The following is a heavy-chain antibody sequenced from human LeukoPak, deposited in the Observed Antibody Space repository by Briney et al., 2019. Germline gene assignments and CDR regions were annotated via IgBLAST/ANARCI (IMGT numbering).Heavy chain of an antibody. CDR2: INHSGTT. J-gene: IGHJ4*02. CDR1: GGSFRGYY. D-gene: IGHD3-22*01. V-gene: IGHV4-34*01. Sequence: SETLSLTCAVYGGSFRGYYWGWIRQPPGKGLEWIGEINHSGTTNYNPSLKSRVAISVDSSKIQFSLKLSSVTAADTAVYYCVTYYYGSSAPKRNYWGQGILVTVSS. CDR3: VTYYYGSSAPKRNY.